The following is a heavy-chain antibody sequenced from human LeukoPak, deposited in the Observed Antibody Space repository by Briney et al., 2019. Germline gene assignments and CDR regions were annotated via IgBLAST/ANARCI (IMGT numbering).Heavy chain of an antibody. CDR2: IYYSGST. J-gene: IGHJ4*02. Sequence: SETLSLTCTVPGGSISSYYWSWIRQPPGKGLEWIGYIYYSGSTNYNPSLKSRVTISVDTSKNQFSLKLSSVTAADTAVYYCARDQGAGIWDTAMVNWGQGTLVTVSS. D-gene: IGHD5-18*01. CDR1: GGSISSYY. V-gene: IGHV4-59*01. CDR3: ARDQGAGIWDTAMVN.